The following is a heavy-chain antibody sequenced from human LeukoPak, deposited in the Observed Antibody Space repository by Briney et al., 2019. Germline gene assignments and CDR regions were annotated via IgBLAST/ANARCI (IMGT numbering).Heavy chain of an antibody. Sequence: GGSLRLSCAASGFTFSSYSMNWVRQAPGKGLVWVSRINSDGSSTNYADSVKGRFTISRDNAKNTLYLQMNSLRAEDAAVYYCASFVYEYYYMDVWGKGTTVTVSS. V-gene: IGHV3-74*01. D-gene: IGHD5/OR15-5a*01. CDR3: ASFVYEYYYMDV. CDR2: INSDGSST. J-gene: IGHJ6*03. CDR1: GFTFSSYS.